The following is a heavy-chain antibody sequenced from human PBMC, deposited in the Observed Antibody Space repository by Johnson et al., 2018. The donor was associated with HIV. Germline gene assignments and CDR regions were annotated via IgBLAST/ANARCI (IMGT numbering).Heavy chain of an antibody. D-gene: IGHD6-6*01. CDR2: ISYDGSNK. CDR1: GFTFSSYA. J-gene: IGHJ3*02. Sequence: VQLVESGGGLVQPGGSLRLSCAASGFTFSSYAMHWVRQAPGKGLEWVAVISYDGSNKYYADSVKGRFTISRDNSKNTLYLQMNSLRDEETAVYYCARDSSLTRIWGQGTMVTVSS. V-gene: IGHV3-30-3*01. CDR3: ARDSSLTRI.